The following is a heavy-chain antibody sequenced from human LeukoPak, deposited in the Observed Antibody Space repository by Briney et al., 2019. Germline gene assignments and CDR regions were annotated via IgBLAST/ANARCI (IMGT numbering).Heavy chain of an antibody. D-gene: IGHD2-21*01. Sequence: GRSLRLSCAASGFTFRDYAMCWVRLAPGKGLQWVGFIGSKTYGGAADYGASVKGRLTIYRDDSQSIAYLLMNRLEIEDTAVYYCTRIGIGIIGRDPVDYWGQGTLVTVSS. CDR2: IGSKTYGGAA. CDR3: TRIGIGIIGRDPVDY. V-gene: IGHV3-49*04. CDR1: GFTFRDYA. J-gene: IGHJ4*02.